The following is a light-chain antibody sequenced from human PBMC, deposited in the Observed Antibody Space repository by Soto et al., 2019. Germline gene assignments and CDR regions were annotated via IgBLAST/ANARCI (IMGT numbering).Light chain of an antibody. CDR3: GTWDTSLSTPYV. Sequence: QSVLTQPPSVSAAPGQKVTISCSGSSSNIGNNFVSLYQQVPGTAPKLLIYDNNKRPSGIPDRFSGSKSGTSATLGITGLQTGDEADYYCGTWDTSLSTPYVFGTGTKV. CDR2: DNN. CDR1: SSNIGNNF. J-gene: IGLJ1*01. V-gene: IGLV1-51*01.